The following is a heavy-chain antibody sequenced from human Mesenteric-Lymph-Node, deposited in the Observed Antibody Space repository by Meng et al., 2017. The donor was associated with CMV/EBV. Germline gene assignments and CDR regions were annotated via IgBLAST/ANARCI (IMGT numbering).Heavy chain of an antibody. CDR3: AKVGSGWYGIDY. D-gene: IGHD6-19*01. CDR1: GFTFSNYW. J-gene: IGHJ4*02. V-gene: IGHV3-74*01. CDR2: INSNESGT. Sequence: GESLKISCAASGFTFSNYWMHWVRQAPGKGLVWVSRINSNESGTSYADSVKGRFTISRDNSKNTLYLQMNSLRAEDTAVYYCAKVGSGWYGIDYWGQGTLVTVSS.